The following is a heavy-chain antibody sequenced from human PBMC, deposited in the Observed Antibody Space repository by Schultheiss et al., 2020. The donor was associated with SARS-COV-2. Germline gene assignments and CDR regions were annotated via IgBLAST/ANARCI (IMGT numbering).Heavy chain of an antibody. V-gene: IGHV4-59*08. CDR1: GGSISSYY. D-gene: IGHD2-15*01. Sequence: SETLSLTCTVSGGSISSYYWSWIRQPPGKGLEWIGYIYYSGSTYYNPSLKSRVTISVDTSKNQFSLKLSSVTAADTAVYYCARWWRVAATKFDPWGQGTLVTVSS. J-gene: IGHJ5*02. CDR3: ARWWRVAATKFDP. CDR2: IYYSGST.